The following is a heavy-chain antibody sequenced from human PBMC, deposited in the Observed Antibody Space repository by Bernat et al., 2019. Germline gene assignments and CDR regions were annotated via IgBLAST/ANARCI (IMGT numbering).Heavy chain of an antibody. CDR1: GGSIRSSSYY. CDR3: ARHARCQKPQNGYY. J-gene: IGHJ4*02. CDR2: IYYSGST. V-gene: IGHV4-39*01. Sequence: QLQLQESGPGLVKPSETLSLTCTVSGGSIRSSSYYWCWIRQPPGKGLEWIGSIYYSGSTYYNPSHKSRVTISGYTSKNQFSLKLSSVTAADTAVYCCARHARCQKPQNGYYWGRGTLVTDSS. D-gene: IGHD2-15*01.